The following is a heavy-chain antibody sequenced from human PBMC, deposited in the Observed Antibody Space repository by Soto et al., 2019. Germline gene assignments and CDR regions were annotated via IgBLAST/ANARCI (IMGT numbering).Heavy chain of an antibody. Sequence: NPSETLSLTCNVTGGSTSGSYWSWVRQSPGKGLEWIGYIHYSGTTTYSPSLRSRVTISLDPSESQFSLKLTSVTAADTAIYYCARESIGGWLLSWGRGSLVTVSS. V-gene: IGHV4-59*01. J-gene: IGHJ5*02. CDR3: ARESIGGWLLS. CDR1: GGSTSGSY. D-gene: IGHD5-12*01. CDR2: IHYSGTT.